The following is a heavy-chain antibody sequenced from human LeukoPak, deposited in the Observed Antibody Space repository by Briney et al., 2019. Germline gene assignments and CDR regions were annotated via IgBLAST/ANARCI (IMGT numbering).Heavy chain of an antibody. D-gene: IGHD4-11*01. CDR1: GFTFDDYA. J-gene: IGHJ4*02. V-gene: IGHV3-9*01. CDR3: AKAYDYSDSSLDY. Sequence: SGGSLRLSCAASGFTFDDYAMHWVRQAPGKGLEWVSGISWNSGSIGYADSVKGRFTISRDNAKNSLYLQMNSLRAEDTALYYCAKAYDYSDSSLDYWGQGTLVTVSS. CDR2: ISWNSGSI.